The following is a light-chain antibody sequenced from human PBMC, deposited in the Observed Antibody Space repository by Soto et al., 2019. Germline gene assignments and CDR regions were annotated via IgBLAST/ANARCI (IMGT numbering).Light chain of an antibody. CDR1: SSDVGGYNY. CDR3: SSYISRSRV. J-gene: IGLJ1*01. V-gene: IGLV2-14*01. CDR2: EVS. Sequence: QSALTQPASVSVSPGQSITISCTGTSSDVGGYNYVSWYQQHPGKAPKLMIYEVSNRPSGVSNRFSGSKSGNTASLTISGLQAEDEADYYCSSYISRSRVFGTGTKVTVL.